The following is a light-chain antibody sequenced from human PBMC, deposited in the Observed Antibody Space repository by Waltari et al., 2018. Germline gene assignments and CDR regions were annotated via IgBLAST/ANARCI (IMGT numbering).Light chain of an antibody. J-gene: IGKJ4*01. CDR3: QQGNSYPLT. CDR1: QGISSY. V-gene: IGKV1-13*02. CDR2: YAN. Sequence: IQMSQSPSSLSASVGDRVTITCRASQGISSYLNWYQQKPGKAPKLLIYYANSLASGVPSRFSGSGSGTEFTLTISSLQPEDFATYYCQQGNSYPLTFGGGTKVEIK.